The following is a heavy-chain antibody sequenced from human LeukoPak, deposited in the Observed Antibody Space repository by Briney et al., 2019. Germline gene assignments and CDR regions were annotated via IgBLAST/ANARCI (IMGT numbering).Heavy chain of an antibody. Sequence: SVKVSCKASGGTFSSYAISWVRQAPGQGLEWMGGIIPIFGTANYAQKFQGRVTITTDESTSTAYMELSSLRSEDTAVYYCARDSRMATITDYYYYMDVWGKGTTVTVSS. V-gene: IGHV1-69*05. CDR3: ARDSRMATITDYYYYMDV. CDR2: IIPIFGTA. J-gene: IGHJ6*03. CDR1: GGTFSSYA. D-gene: IGHD5-24*01.